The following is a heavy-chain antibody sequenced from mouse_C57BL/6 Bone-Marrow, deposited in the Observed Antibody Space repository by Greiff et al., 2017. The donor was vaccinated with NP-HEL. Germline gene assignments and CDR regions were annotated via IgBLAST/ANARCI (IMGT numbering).Heavy chain of an antibody. J-gene: IGHJ1*03. CDR1: GYTFTEYT. CDR2: FYPGSGSI. CDR3: ARHGTLYYYGSSYWYFDV. V-gene: IGHV1-62-2*01. D-gene: IGHD1-1*01. Sequence: QVQLKESGAELVKPGASVKLSCKASGYTFTEYTIHWVKQRSGQGLEWIGWFYPGSGSIKYNEKFKDKATLTADKSSSTVYMELSRLTSEDSAVYFCARHGTLYYYGSSYWYFDVWGTGTTVTVSS.